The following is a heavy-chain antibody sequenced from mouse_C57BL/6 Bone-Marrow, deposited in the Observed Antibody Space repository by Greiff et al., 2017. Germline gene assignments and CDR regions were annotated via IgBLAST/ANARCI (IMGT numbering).Heavy chain of an antibody. CDR2: ISDGGSYT. CDR1: GFTFSSYA. D-gene: IGHD1-1*01. J-gene: IGHJ3*01. CDR3: ARSSYYYGSLFAY. V-gene: IGHV5-4*03. Sequence: EVKVVESGGGLVKPGGSLKLSCAASGFTFSSYAMSRVRQTPEKRLEWVATISDGGSYTYYPDNVKGRFTISRDNAKNNLYLQMSHLKSEDTAMYYCARSSYYYGSLFAYWGQGTLVTVSA.